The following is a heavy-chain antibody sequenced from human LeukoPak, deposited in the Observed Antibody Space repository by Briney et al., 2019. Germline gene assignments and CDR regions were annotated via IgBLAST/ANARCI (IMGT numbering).Heavy chain of an antibody. J-gene: IGHJ3*01. D-gene: IGHD5-18*01. CDR2: ISYDRVDK. Sequence: PGRSLRLSCAASQFIFNNYAMSWVRQAPGKGLEWVASISYDRVDKYYADSLKDRFTMSRDNSKNSVYLQMDSLRVEDTAMYYCAKDVDTVMDWANDAFDVWGQGTMVIVSS. CDR1: QFIFNNYA. CDR3: AKDVDTVMDWANDAFDV. V-gene: IGHV3-30-3*01.